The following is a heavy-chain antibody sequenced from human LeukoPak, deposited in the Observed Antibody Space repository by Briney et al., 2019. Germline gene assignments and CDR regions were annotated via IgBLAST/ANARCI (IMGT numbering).Heavy chain of an antibody. CDR1: GFTFSSYA. V-gene: IGHV3-30-3*01. D-gene: IGHD1-26*01. J-gene: IGHJ4*02. CDR2: ISYDGSNK. Sequence: PGRSLRLSCAASGFTFSSYAMHWVRQAPGKGLEWVAVISYDGSNKYYADSVKGRFTISRDNSKNTLYLQMNSLRAEDTAVYYCAPKWELIPLHTGWGQGTLVTVSS. CDR3: APKWELIPLHTG.